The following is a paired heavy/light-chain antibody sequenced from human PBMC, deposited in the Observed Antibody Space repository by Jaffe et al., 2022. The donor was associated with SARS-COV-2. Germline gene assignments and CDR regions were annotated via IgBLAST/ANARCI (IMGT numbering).Light chain of an antibody. CDR2: INSDGSH. CDR1: SEHSSYA. CDR3: QTWGTANVV. Sequence: QVVLTQSPSASASLGASVKLTCILTSEHSSYAIAWHRQQPEKGPRFLMKINSDGSHQKGDGIPDRFSGSSSGAERHLTITGLQSEDEAEYHCQTWGTANVVFGGGTKLTVL. J-gene: IGLJ2*01. V-gene: IGLV4-69*01.
Heavy chain of an antibody. Sequence: EVPLLESGGGLVQRGGSLRLSCKASGFSLNDYSMNWVRQAPGKGLEWISFISTTSTTIYYADSVKGRFTVSRDNAKNSLYLQMNSLRVEDTGIYFCARDQQWLGPDWFDPWGQGTRVTVSS. J-gene: IGHJ5*02. CDR2: ISTTSTTI. V-gene: IGHV3-48*01. CDR3: ARDQQWLGPDWFDP. D-gene: IGHD6-19*01. CDR1: GFSLNDYS.